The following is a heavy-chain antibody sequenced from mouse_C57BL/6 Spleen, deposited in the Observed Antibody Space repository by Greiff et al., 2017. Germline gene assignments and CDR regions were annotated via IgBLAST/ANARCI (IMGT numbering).Heavy chain of an antibody. D-gene: IGHD2-5*01. CDR3: SGLYYSKSSFDY. J-gene: IGHJ2*01. V-gene: IGHV6-3*01. Sequence: EVKLVESGGGLVQPGGSMKLSCVASGFTFSNYWMNWVRQSPEKGLEWVAQICFKSDNYASHYAESVKGRFTISRDDSKSSVYLQMNNLRTEDTGVYYCSGLYYSKSSFDYWGQGTTLTVSS. CDR2: ICFKSDNYAS. CDR1: GFTFSNYW.